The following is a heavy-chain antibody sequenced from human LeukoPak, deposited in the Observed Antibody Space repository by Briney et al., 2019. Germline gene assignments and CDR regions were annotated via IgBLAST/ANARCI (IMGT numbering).Heavy chain of an antibody. D-gene: IGHD6-19*01. J-gene: IGHJ3*02. CDR1: GLTFSSYA. Sequence: GGSLRLSCAASGLTFSSYAMSWVRQAPGKGLEWVSAISGSGGSAYYADSVKGRFTISRDNSKNTLYLQMNSLRAEDTAVYYCAKGEGYSSGWSDAFDIWGQGTMVTVSS. CDR3: AKGEGYSSGWSDAFDI. CDR2: ISGSGGSA. V-gene: IGHV3-23*01.